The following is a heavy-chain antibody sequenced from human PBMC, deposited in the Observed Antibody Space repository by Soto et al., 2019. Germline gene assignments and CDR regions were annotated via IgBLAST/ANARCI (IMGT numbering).Heavy chain of an antibody. CDR3: ARASGSSYWFDP. Sequence: RASVKVSCKASGYTFTSYDINWVRQATGQGLEWMGWMNPNSGNTVYAQKFQGRVTMTTDTSTSTAYMELRSLRSEDTAVYYCARASGSSYWFDPWGQGTLVTVSS. J-gene: IGHJ5*02. D-gene: IGHD1-26*01. V-gene: IGHV1-8*01. CDR1: GYTFTSYD. CDR2: MNPNSGNT.